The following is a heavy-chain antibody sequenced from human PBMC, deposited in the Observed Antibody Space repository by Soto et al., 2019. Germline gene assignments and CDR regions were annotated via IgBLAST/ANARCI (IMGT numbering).Heavy chain of an antibody. V-gene: IGHV4-34*01. Sequence: QVQLQQWGAGLLKPSETLSLTCVVYGGSFSGYYWSWIRQYPGKGLEWIGGIDHSGSTNYNPSLASRMTLSMDTSKTQFSLMLLSVTAADTAMYSCSRDVFCTNTTCRVCNWFDPWGQGTLVTVSS. D-gene: IGHD2-2*01. J-gene: IGHJ5*02. CDR2: IDHSGST. CDR1: GGSFSGYY. CDR3: SRDVFCTNTTCRVCNWFDP.